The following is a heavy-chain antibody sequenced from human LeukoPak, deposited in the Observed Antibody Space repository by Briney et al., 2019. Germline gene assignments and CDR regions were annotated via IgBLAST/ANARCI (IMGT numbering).Heavy chain of an antibody. CDR3: ARVNGGYSFYYYYGMDV. D-gene: IGHD4-17*01. CDR2: IYSGGST. Sequence: GGSLRLSCAASGFTVSSNYMSWVRQAPGKGLEWVSVIYSGGSTYYADSVKGRFTLSRDNSNNTLYLQMNSLRADDTAVYYCARVNGGYSFYYYYGMDVWGQGTTVTVSS. V-gene: IGHV3-66*01. CDR1: GFTVSSNY. J-gene: IGHJ6*02.